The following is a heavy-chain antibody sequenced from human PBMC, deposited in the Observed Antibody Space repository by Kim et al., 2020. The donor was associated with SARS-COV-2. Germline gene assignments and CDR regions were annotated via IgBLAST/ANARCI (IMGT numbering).Heavy chain of an antibody. Sequence: SETLSLTCSVSGGSISSSISYWGWIRQPPGKGLEWIGSLSYSGRTYYNPSLKSRVTISVDTSKNQFSLNLNSVTAADTAVYYCAGLYAYNCFDPWGQGTLVTVSS. CDR1: GGSISSSISY. J-gene: IGHJ5*02. D-gene: IGHD4-17*01. CDR3: AGLYAYNCFDP. V-gene: IGHV4-39*01. CDR2: LSYSGRT.